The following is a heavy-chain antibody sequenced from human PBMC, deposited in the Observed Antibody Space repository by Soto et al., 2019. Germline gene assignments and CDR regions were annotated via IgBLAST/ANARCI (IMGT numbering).Heavy chain of an antibody. CDR1: GFTFRSYA. CDR3: AKDAVRYCISTSCYSFDY. Sequence: EVQLLESGGGLVQPGGSMRLSCAASGFTFRSYAMSWVRQAPGKGLEWVSAISGSGGSTHYADSVKGRSTISRDNSKNTLYLQMISLRAEDTAVYYCAKDAVRYCISTSCYSFDYWGQGTLVTVSS. V-gene: IGHV3-23*01. CDR2: ISGSGGST. D-gene: IGHD2-2*02. J-gene: IGHJ4*02.